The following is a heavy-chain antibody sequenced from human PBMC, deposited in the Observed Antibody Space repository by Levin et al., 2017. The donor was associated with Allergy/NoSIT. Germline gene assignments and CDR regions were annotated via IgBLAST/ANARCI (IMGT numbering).Heavy chain of an antibody. CDR2: INPNSGGT. J-gene: IGHJ4*02. CDR1: GYTFTGYY. V-gene: IGHV1-2*02. CDR3: ARFVLVDEYSSSSSDY. Sequence: GASVKVSCKASGYTFTGYYMHWVRQAPGQGLEWMGWINPNSGGTNYAQKFQGRVTMTRDTSISTAYMELSRLRSDDTAVYYCARFVLVDEYSSSSSDYWGQGTLVTVSS. D-gene: IGHD6-6*01.